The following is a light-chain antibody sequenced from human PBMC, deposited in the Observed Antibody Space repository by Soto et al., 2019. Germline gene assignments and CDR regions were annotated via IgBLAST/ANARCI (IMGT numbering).Light chain of an antibody. Sequence: SYELAQAPSVSVAPGQTARLTCGGNNIASKSVHWYQQKPGQAPVLVVYDDDDRPSGIPARFSGSNSGNTATLTIRRVEAGDEADYYCHVWDGSSDHVVFGGGTKLTVL. CDR2: DDD. V-gene: IGLV3-21*02. J-gene: IGLJ3*02. CDR1: NIASKS. CDR3: HVWDGSSDHVV.